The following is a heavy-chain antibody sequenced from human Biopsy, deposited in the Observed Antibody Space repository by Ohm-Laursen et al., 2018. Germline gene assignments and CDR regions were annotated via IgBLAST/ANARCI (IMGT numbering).Heavy chain of an antibody. CDR1: GYSFTSYY. V-gene: IGHV1-46*01. D-gene: IGHD6-19*01. CDR2: INPSGSTT. CDR3: ARNTGWYGDLYYFDY. Sequence: ASVKVSCKASGYSFTSYYMHWVRQAPGQGLEWMGMINPSGSTTSYPQIFQGGVTMTRDTSKSTVYMELSSLRSADTAVYFCARNTGWYGDLYYFDYWGQGTLVAVSS. J-gene: IGHJ4*02.